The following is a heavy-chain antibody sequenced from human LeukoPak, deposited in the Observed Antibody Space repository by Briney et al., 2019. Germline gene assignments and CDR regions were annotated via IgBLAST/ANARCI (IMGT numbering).Heavy chain of an antibody. Sequence: SETLSLICTVSGYSISSGYYWGWVRQPPGKGLEWIGTVYHSGSTYYNPSLRSRVTISVETSKNQFSLKVRSMTAADTAVYYCARVPGVYYDRLTGYGSGWFDPWGQGTLVTVSS. D-gene: IGHD3-9*01. J-gene: IGHJ5*02. CDR1: GYSISSGYY. V-gene: IGHV4-38-2*02. CDR3: ARVPGVYYDRLTGYGSGWFDP. CDR2: VYHSGST.